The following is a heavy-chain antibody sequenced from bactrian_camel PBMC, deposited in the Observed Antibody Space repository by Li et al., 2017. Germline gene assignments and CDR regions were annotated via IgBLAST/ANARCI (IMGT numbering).Heavy chain of an antibody. CDR1: GYRFSGNC. D-gene: IGHD5*01. CDR3: AARGLGYCGLGLSIFGI. J-gene: IGHJ6*01. CDR2: ISTRSGNT. V-gene: IGHV3S40*01. Sequence: QLVESGGGSVQSGGSLRLSCAASGYRFSGNCMGWFRQAPGKEREGVAAISTRSGNTYYADSVKGRFTISRENAKNTRYLQMNSLKPEDTAMYYCAARGLGYCGLGLSIFGIWGQGTQVTVS.